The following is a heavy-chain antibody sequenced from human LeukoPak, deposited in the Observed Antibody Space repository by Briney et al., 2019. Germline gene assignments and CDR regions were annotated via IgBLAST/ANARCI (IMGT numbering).Heavy chain of an antibody. J-gene: IGHJ4*02. D-gene: IGHD3-22*01. V-gene: IGHV3-23*01. Sequence: GGSLRLSCAASGFTFTNYAMNWVRQAPGKGLEWVSVISASGATTDYADSVKGRFTISRDNSKNTLYLQMNSLRAEDTAVYYCTKGSYYDNSGRAYFDYWGQGTLVTVSS. CDR3: TKGSYYDNSGRAYFDY. CDR2: ISASGATT. CDR1: GFTFTNYA.